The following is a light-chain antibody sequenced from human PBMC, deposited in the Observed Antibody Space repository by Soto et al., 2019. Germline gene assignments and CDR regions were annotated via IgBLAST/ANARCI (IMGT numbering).Light chain of an antibody. J-gene: IGKJ5*01. V-gene: IGKV4-1*01. CDR1: QNLLYSSNNKNF. CDR3: QQYYSSPIN. CDR2: WAS. Sequence: DIVMTQSPDSLTVSLGERATINCKSSQNLLYSSNNKNFFAWHQQKPGQPPKLLISWASTRESGVPDRFRGSGSGTDSHLPVNSLQAEEGEVYYCQQYYSSPINFGQGTRVEMK.